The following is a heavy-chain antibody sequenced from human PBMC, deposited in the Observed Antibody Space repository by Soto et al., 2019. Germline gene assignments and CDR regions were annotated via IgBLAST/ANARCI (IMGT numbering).Heavy chain of an antibody. J-gene: IGHJ5*02. Sequence: GASVKVSCKASGGTFSSDTISWVRQAPGQGLEWRGRIIPILGIANYAQKFQGRVTITRDTSASTAYMELSSLRSEDTAVYYCARETLKKTRLFDPWGQGTLVTVSS. CDR3: ARETLKKTRLFDP. CDR2: IIPILGIA. V-gene: IGHV1-69*04. D-gene: IGHD3-3*01. CDR1: GGTFSSDT.